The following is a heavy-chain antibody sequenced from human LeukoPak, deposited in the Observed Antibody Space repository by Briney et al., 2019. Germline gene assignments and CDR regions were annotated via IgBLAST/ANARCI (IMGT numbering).Heavy chain of an antibody. CDR3: ARGGGFTMVRGVTPFDY. CDR1: GGSISSYY. J-gene: IGHJ4*02. Sequence: SETLSLTCTVSGGSISSYYWSWIRQPPGKGLEWIGYIYYSGSTNYNPSLKSRVTISVDTSKNQFSLKLSSVTAADTAVYYCARGGGFTMVRGVTPFDYWGQGTLVTVSS. D-gene: IGHD3-10*01. V-gene: IGHV4-59*01. CDR2: IYYSGST.